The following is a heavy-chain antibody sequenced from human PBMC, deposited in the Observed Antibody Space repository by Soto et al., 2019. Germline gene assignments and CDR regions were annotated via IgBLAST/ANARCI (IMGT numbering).Heavy chain of an antibody. J-gene: IGHJ4*02. Sequence: TLTLTCHVSGGPISSYYWSWIRQPPGKGLEWIGYIYYSGSTNYNPSLKSRVTISVDTSKNQFSLKLSSVTAADTAVYYCARDSGYDYVPTYFDYRGQRTLVTVSS. CDR1: GGPISSYY. D-gene: IGHD5-12*01. CDR2: IYYSGST. CDR3: ARDSGYDYVPTYFDY. V-gene: IGHV4-59*01.